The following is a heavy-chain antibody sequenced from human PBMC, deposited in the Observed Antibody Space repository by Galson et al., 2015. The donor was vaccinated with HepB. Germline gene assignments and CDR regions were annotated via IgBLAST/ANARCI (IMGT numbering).Heavy chain of an antibody. CDR1: GGTFSSYA. V-gene: IGHV1-69*04. D-gene: IGHD4-17*01. CDR3: ATHFTVTTFFFPYGMDV. J-gene: IGHJ6*02. CDR2: IIPILGIA. Sequence: SVKVSCKASGGTFSSYAISWVRQAPGQGLEWMGRIIPILGIANYAQKFQGRVTITADKSTSTAYMELSSLRSEDTAVYCCATHFTVTTFFFPYGMDVWGQGTTVTVSS.